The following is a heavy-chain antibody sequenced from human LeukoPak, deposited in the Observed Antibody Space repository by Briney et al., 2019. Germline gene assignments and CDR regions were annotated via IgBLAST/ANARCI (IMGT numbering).Heavy chain of an antibody. V-gene: IGHV1-18*01. CDR3: ARDGVVAANYGMGV. J-gene: IGHJ6*02. Sequence: GSMKVSCKASGYTFTSYGISWVRQAPGQGLEWMGWISAYNGNTNYAQKLQGRVTMTTDTSTSTAYMELRSLRSDDTAVYYCARDGVVAANYGMGVWGQGTTVTVSS. CDR1: GYTFTSYG. D-gene: IGHD2-15*01. CDR2: ISAYNGNT.